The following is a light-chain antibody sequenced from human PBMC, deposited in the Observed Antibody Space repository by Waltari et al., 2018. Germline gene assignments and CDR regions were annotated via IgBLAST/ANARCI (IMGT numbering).Light chain of an antibody. J-gene: IGLJ3*02. CDR2: RND. V-gene: IGLV1-47*01. CDR3: AAWDDSLTVR. CDR1: SSNIGSNF. Sequence: QSVLTQPPSASGTPGQRVTISCSGSSSNIGSNFVCWYQHLPGTAPKLPIYRNDQRPSGVPDRFSGSRSGTSASLAISGLRSEDEADYYCAAWDDSLTVRFGGGTKLTVL.